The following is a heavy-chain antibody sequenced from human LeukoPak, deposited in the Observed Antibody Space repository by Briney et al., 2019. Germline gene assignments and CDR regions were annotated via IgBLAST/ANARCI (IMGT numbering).Heavy chain of an antibody. CDR3: AKDGGEYYDILTGYYPRLYYMDV. V-gene: IGHV3-23*01. Sequence: GGSLRLSCAASGFPFSRYVMSWVRQAPGKGLEWVSGIGGSGSTYYADSVKGRFTISRDNSKNTLYLQMNSLRAEDTAVYYCAKDGGEYYDILTGYYPRLYYMDVWGKGTTVTISS. CDR1: GFPFSRYV. CDR2: IGGSGST. J-gene: IGHJ6*03. D-gene: IGHD3-9*01.